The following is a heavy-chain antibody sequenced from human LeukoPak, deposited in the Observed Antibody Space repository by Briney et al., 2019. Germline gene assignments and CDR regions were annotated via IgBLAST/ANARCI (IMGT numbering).Heavy chain of an antibody. Sequence: PGGSLRLSCAASGSTFSSYGMHWVRQAPGKGLEWVAVIWSDGSSKHYADSVKGRFTISRDNSKNTLYLQMNSLRAEDTALYYCARGQPPSYYDMDVWGQGTTVTVSS. V-gene: IGHV3-33*01. CDR3: ARGQPPSYYDMDV. CDR2: IWSDGSSK. CDR1: GSTFSSYG. J-gene: IGHJ6*02. D-gene: IGHD6-13*01.